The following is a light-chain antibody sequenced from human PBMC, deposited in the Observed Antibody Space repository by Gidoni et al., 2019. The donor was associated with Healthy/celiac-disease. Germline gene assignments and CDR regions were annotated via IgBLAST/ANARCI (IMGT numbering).Light chain of an antibody. CDR2: AAS. Sequence: DIQMTQSPSSLSASVGDRVTITCRASQSISSYLNWYQQKPGKAPKLLIYAASSLQSGVPSRFSGSGSGTDFTLTIISLQPEDFATYYCQQSYSTLPYTFXXXTKLEIK. CDR3: QQSYSTLPYT. V-gene: IGKV1-39*01. CDR1: QSISSY. J-gene: IGKJ2*01.